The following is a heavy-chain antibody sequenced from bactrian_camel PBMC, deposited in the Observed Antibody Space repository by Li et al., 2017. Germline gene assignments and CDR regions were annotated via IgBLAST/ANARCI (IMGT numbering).Heavy chain of an antibody. J-gene: IGHJ4*01. CDR1: VSSANDYC. V-gene: IGHV3S6*01. D-gene: IGHD5*01. Sequence: HVQLVESGGGSVQAGGSLRLSCAVSVSSANDYCLGWFRQASGKERERVARIDSDGTTLYADSVKGRFTISKDKGRNTLVLQMNSLKPDDTAMYYCAARYQGGFGYGGLCTDVLADFPYWGQGTQVTVS. CDR3: AARYQGGFGYGGLCTDVLADFPY. CDR2: IDSDGTT.